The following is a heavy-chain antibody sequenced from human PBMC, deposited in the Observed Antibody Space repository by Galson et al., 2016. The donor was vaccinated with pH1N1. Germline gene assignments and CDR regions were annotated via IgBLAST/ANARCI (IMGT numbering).Heavy chain of an antibody. CDR2: TYYRSKWYN. Sequence: GDSVSSNSATWNWIRQSPSRGLEWLGRTYYRSKWYNDYAESVKSQIIISPDTSKNQLSLQLNSVTPADTAVYYCARGVIDYDFWSGYQDHAAFDIWGQGTMVIVSS. D-gene: IGHD3-3*01. V-gene: IGHV6-1*01. J-gene: IGHJ3*02. CDR3: ARGVIDYDFWSGYQDHAAFDI. CDR1: GDSVSSNSAT.